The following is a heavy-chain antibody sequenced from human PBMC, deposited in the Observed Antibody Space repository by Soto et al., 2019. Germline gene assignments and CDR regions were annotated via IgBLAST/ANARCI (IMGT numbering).Heavy chain of an antibody. D-gene: IGHD3-9*01. V-gene: IGHV1-18*01. CDR3: AREGHYDILTGYFHQTWTRFDP. CDR1: GYTFTSYG. CDR2: ISAYNGNT. J-gene: IGHJ5*02. Sequence: ASVKVSCKASGYTFTSYGISWVRQAPGQGLEWLGWISAYNGNTNYAQKLQGRVTMTTDTSTSTAYMELRSLRSDDTAVYYCAREGHYDILTGYFHQTWTRFDPWGQETLVTVSS.